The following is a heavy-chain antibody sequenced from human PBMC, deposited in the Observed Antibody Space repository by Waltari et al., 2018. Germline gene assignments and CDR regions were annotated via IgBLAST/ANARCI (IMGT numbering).Heavy chain of an antibody. J-gene: IGHJ3*02. Sequence: QVQLQESGPGLVKPSETLSLTCTVSGGSISSHSWSWLRQPPGKGLEWIGYIYYSGSTNYNPSLKSRVTISVDTSKNQFSLKLSSVTAADTAVYYCARAGYSSGWFNDAFDIWGQGTMVTVSS. V-gene: IGHV4-59*11. CDR2: IYYSGST. CDR3: ARAGYSSGWFNDAFDI. D-gene: IGHD6-19*01. CDR1: GGSISSHS.